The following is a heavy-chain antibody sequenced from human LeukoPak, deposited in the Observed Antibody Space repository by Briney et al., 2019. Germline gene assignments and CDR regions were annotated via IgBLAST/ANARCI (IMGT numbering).Heavy chain of an antibody. J-gene: IGHJ5*02. D-gene: IGHD3-10*01. Sequence: SETLSLTCTVSGGSISSYYWSWIRQPPGKGLEWLGYIYYSGSTNYNPSLKSRVTISVDTSKNQFSLKLSSVTAADTAVYYCARGGLAMVRGVTLNNWFDPWGQGTLVTVSS. CDR2: IYYSGST. V-gene: IGHV4-59*01. CDR1: GGSISSYY. CDR3: ARGGLAMVRGVTLNNWFDP.